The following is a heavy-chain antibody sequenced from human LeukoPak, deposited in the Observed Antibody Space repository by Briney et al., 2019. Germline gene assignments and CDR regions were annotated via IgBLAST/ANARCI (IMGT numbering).Heavy chain of an antibody. J-gene: IGHJ5*02. CDR2: IYSSGST. D-gene: IGHD4-17*01. CDR1: GGSISSSYY. Sequence: SETLSLTCAVSGGSISSSYYWSWVRPPPGKGLEWIGYIYSSGSTNYNPSLKSRVTISVDTSKNQFSLNLSSVTAADTAVYYCARHDYGDSKFIWFDPWGQGTLVTVSS. CDR3: ARHDYGDSKFIWFDP. V-gene: IGHV4-59*08.